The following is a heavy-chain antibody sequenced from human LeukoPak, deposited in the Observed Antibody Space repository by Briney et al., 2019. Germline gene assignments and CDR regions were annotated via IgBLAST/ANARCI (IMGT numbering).Heavy chain of an antibody. CDR1: GFTFSSIA. CDR3: AKDKSDCSSTSCYWYYFDY. J-gene: IGHJ4*02. V-gene: IGHV3-23*01. Sequence: PGGSLRLSCAASGFTFSSIAMSWVRQAPGKGLEWVSAISGSGGSTYYADSVKGRFTISRDNSKNTLYLQMNSLRAEDTAVYYCAKDKSDCSSTSCYWYYFDYRGQGTLVTVSS. D-gene: IGHD2-2*01. CDR2: ISGSGGST.